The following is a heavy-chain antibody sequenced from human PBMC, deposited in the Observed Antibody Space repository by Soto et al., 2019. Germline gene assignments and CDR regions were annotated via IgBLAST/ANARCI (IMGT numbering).Heavy chain of an antibody. J-gene: IGHJ4*02. D-gene: IGHD3-22*01. V-gene: IGHV4-61*08. CDR1: GGSISSGGYY. CDR2: IYYSGST. CDR3: ASNHYYDKFRLDY. Sequence: PSETLSLTCTVSGGSISSGGYYWSWIRQPPGKGLEWIGYIYYSGSTNYNPSLKSRVTVSVDTSKNQFSLKLSSVTAADTAVYYCASNHYYDKFRLDYWGQGTLVTVSS.